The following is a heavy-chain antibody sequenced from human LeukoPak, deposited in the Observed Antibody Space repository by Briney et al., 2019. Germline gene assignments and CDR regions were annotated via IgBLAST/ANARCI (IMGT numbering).Heavy chain of an antibody. D-gene: IGHD5-12*01. J-gene: IGHJ4*02. V-gene: IGHV3-7*01. CDR1: GINFRGYW. CDR2: MKQDGSEK. Sequence: GGSLRLSCAVSGINFRGYWMAWVRQAPGKGLEWVANMKQDGSEKYYVDSVKGRLTISRDNAKNSLYLEMNSLRVEDTAVYYCARDLGHTGYDLYDYWGQGTLVTVSS. CDR3: ARDLGHTGYDLYDY.